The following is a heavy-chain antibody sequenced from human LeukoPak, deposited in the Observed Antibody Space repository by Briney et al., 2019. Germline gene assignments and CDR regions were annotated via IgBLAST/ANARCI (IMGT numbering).Heavy chain of an antibody. CDR2: TYYRSRWYN. Sequence: SQTLSLTCAISGGSVSSNSAVWNWIRQSPSRGLEWLGRTYYRSRWYNDYAVSVKGRVTINPDTSKNQISLQLNSVTPEDTAVYYCVRAMRIAVSGTFYFDYWGQGTLVTVSP. V-gene: IGHV6-1*01. CDR3: VRAMRIAVSGTFYFDY. J-gene: IGHJ4*02. D-gene: IGHD6-13*01. CDR1: GGSVSSNSAV.